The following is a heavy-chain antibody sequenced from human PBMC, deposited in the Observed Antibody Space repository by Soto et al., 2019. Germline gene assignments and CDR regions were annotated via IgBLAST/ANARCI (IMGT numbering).Heavy chain of an antibody. Sequence: GGSLRLSCTASGFTFRNYVMSWVRQAPGRGLEWVSAISVSGGSTFYADSVKGRFTISRDNSKNTLHLQMNSLRAEDTAVYYCAKTPYSSSWYSSGYFQHWGQGTLVTVSS. V-gene: IGHV3-23*01. CDR3: AKTPYSSSWYSSGYFQH. CDR1: GFTFRNYV. D-gene: IGHD6-13*01. J-gene: IGHJ1*01. CDR2: ISVSGGST.